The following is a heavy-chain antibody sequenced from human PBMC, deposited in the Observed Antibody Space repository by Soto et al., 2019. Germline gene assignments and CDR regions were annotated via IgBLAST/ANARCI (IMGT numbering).Heavy chain of an antibody. J-gene: IGHJ5*02. D-gene: IGHD3-3*01. CDR2: ISGSGGST. CDR3: AKDQGYYDFWSGYYKGLGWFDP. V-gene: IGHV3-23*01. Sequence: PGGSLRLSCAASGFTFSSYAMSWVRQAPGKGLEWVSAISGSGGSTYYADSVKGRFTISRDNSKNTLYLQMNSLRAEDTAVYYCAKDQGYYDFWSGYYKGLGWFDPWGQGTLVTVSS. CDR1: GFTFSSYA.